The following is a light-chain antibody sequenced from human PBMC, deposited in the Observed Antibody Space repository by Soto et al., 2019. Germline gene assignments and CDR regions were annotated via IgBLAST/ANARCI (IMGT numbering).Light chain of an antibody. CDR1: QSVSSS. Sequence: EIVLTQSPAILSLSPGERATLSCRASQSVSSSLAWYQQKPGQAPRLLIYDTFNRATDIPPRFSGSGSGTEFTLTISSLQSEDFAVYYCQQYNNWPITFGQGTRLEIK. CDR2: DTF. V-gene: IGKV3-11*01. J-gene: IGKJ5*01. CDR3: QQYNNWPIT.